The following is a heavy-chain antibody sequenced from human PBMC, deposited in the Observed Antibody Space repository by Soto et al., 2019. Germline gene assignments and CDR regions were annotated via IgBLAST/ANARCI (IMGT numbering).Heavy chain of an antibody. CDR3: VRARALYRYHYVYCGNLDY. Sequence: PAETLSLTGAVYGASFRGSYWSWIRKPPGKGLEWLGAINLSGITNYNPPLNSRVTISLDTTSNQFSLKLRPVSAADTQVYYCVRARALYRYHYVYCGNLDYWGQGTLVTVSS. CDR2: INLSGIT. CDR1: GASFRGSY. V-gene: IGHV4-34*01. J-gene: IGHJ4*02. D-gene: IGHD3-10*02.